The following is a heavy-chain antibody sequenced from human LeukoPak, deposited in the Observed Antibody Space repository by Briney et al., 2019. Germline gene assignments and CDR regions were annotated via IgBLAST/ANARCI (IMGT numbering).Heavy chain of an antibody. CDR1: GFSFRNYA. Sequence: PGGSLRLSCGASGFSFRNYAMHWVRQAPGKGLEWVAVISYDGRNKFYGGSVKGRFTISRDNSQNTLYLQMNSLRAEDTAVYYCARGPTASGLYYFDYWGQGTLVTVSS. CDR2: ISYDGRNK. V-gene: IGHV3-30*04. D-gene: IGHD6-25*01. J-gene: IGHJ4*02. CDR3: ARGPTASGLYYFDY.